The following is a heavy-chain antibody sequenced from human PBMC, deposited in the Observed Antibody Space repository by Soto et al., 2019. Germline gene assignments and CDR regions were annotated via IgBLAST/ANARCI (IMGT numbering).Heavy chain of an antibody. V-gene: IGHV1-69*01. CDR1: RGTLSTYA. J-gene: IGHJ4*02. Sequence: PVKGSCKTSRGTLSTYAICWVRQAPGQGLEWMGAIIPLFGTADYAQKFQGRVTITADESTSTASMELSSLKSEDTAVYYCARPKGSYSSGYYYFDYWGQGTLVTVSS. CDR3: ARPKGSYSSGYYYFDY. D-gene: IGHD6-19*01. CDR2: IIPLFGTA.